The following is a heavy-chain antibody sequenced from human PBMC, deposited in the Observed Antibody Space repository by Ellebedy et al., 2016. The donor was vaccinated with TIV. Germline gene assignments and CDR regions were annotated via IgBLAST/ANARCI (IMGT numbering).Heavy chain of an antibody. CDR2: ISAYNGNT. J-gene: IGHJ6*02. V-gene: IGHV1-18*01. Sequence: ASVKVSXKASSYTFTSYGISWVRQAPGQGLEWMGWISAYNGNTNYAQKLQGRVTMTTDTSTSTAYMELRSLRSDDTAVYYCARDAIPYYGMDVWGQGTTVTVSS. CDR1: SYTFTSYG. CDR3: ARDAIPYYGMDV.